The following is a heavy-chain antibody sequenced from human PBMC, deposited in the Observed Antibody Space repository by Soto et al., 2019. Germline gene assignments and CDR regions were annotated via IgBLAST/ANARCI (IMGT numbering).Heavy chain of an antibody. CDR2: ISVYNGNT. CDR3: ARDAALQYSGYGGAY. J-gene: IGHJ4*02. Sequence: ASVTVSCKASGYTFTSYGISWVRQAPGQGLECVGWISVYNGNTDYAQKFQGRVTMTTDTSTSTAYMELRSLTSDDTAVYFCARDAALQYSGYGGAYWGQGTLVTVSS. V-gene: IGHV1-18*01. CDR1: GYTFTSYG. D-gene: IGHD5-12*01.